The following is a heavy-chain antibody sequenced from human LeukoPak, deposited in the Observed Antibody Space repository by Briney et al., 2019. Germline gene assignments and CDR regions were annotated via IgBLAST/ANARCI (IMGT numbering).Heavy chain of an antibody. J-gene: IGHJ4*02. D-gene: IGHD6-13*01. Sequence: GGSLRLSCAASGFTFSSYAMSWVRQSPRKGLEWVSGTSGSGGSTYYADSAKGRFTISRDNSKNTLYLQMNSLRAEDTAVYYCARDSSSWYHCWGQGTLVTVSS. CDR3: ARDSSSWYHC. V-gene: IGHV3-23*01. CDR2: TSGSGGST. CDR1: GFTFSSYA.